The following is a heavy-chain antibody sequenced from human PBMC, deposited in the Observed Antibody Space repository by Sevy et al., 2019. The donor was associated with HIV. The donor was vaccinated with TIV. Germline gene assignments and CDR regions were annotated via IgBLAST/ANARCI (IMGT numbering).Heavy chain of an antibody. D-gene: IGHD3-3*01. CDR2: ISGSGGST. CDR1: GFTFSSYA. J-gene: IGHJ4*02. Sequence: GGSLRLSCAASGFTFSSYAMSWVRQAPGKGLEWVSAISGSGGSTYYADSVKGRFTISRDNSKNTLYLQMNSLRAEDKAVYYCAKGNYDFWSGYDEYFDYWGQGTLVTVSS. V-gene: IGHV3-23*01. CDR3: AKGNYDFWSGYDEYFDY.